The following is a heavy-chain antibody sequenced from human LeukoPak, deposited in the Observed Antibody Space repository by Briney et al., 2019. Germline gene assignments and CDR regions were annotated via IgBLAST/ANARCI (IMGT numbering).Heavy chain of an antibody. CDR3: ARVWQDYSGVDY. J-gene: IGHJ4*02. V-gene: IGHV3-48*02. D-gene: IGHD2-21*01. CDR2: ISTTGTTM. Sequence: GGSPRLSCAASGFIFSDYHINWVRQAPGRGLEWISYISTTGTTMHYADSVKGRFAISRDNAKSSLYLQLNSLRDEDTAVYYCARVWQDYSGVDYWGQGTLVTVSS. CDR1: GFIFSDYH.